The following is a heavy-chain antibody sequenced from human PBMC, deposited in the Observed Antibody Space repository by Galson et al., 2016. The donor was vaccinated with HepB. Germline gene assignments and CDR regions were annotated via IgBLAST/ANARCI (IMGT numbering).Heavy chain of an antibody. Sequence: SLRLSCAASGFTFSSYSMNWVRQAPGKGLEWVSSISSSSSYIYYADSVKGRFTISRDNAKNSLYLQMNSLRAEDTAVYYCARGDIVEAIFDYWGQGTPVTVSS. D-gene: IGHD1-26*01. CDR2: ISSSSSYI. J-gene: IGHJ4*02. CDR3: ARGDIVEAIFDY. V-gene: IGHV3-21*01. CDR1: GFTFSSYS.